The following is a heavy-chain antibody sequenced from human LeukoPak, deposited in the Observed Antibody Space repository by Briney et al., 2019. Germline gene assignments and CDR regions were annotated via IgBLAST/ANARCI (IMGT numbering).Heavy chain of an antibody. J-gene: IGHJ4*02. CDR3: ARSRGYSDY. Sequence: PSQTLSLTCTVSGGSISSGSYYWSWIRQPAGKGLEWIGRIYASGSTNYNPSLESRVTMSVDTSKNQFSLKLSSVTAADTAVYFCARSRGYSDYWGQGTLVTVSS. D-gene: IGHD5-18*01. CDR2: IYASGST. V-gene: IGHV4-61*02. CDR1: GGSISSGSYY.